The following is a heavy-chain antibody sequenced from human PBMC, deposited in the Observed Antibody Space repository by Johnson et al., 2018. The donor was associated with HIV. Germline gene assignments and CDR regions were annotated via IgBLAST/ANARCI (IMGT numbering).Heavy chain of an antibody. CDR2: LGPAGEP. D-gene: IGHD3-16*02. J-gene: IGHJ3*01. CDR3: PRYVLSYLSLQGAFDV. V-gene: IGHV3-13*05. Sequence: VQLVESGGTLVQPGGSLRLSCSASGFTFSSYDLHWVRQAPGTGLEWVSSLGPAGEPFYPGSVQGRLAIPRQNAKHSLYLQMNSLRAEDTALYYCPRYVLSYLSLQGAFDVWGQGTVVTVST. CDR1: GFTFSSYD.